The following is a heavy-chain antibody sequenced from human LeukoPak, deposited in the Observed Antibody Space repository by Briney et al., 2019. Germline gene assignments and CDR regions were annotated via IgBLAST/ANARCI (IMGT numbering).Heavy chain of an antibody. CDR1: GGSISSYY. V-gene: IGHV4-59*08. CDR3: ARKGPYSSSLFDY. J-gene: IGHJ4*02. CDR2: IYYSGST. Sequence: SETLSLTCTVSGGSISSYYWSWIRQPPGKGLEWIGYIYYSGSTNYNPSLKSRVTISVDTSKNQFSLKLSPVTAADTAVYYCARKGPYSSSLFDYWGQGTLVTVSS. D-gene: IGHD6-6*01.